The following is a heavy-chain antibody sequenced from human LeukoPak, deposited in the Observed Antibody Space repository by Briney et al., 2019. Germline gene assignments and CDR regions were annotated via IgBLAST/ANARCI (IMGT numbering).Heavy chain of an antibody. CDR3: ARDSYYYDSSGYYYGRGFAFDI. CDR1: GFTFSNYA. CDR2: ITAGGSLK. J-gene: IGHJ3*02. V-gene: IGHV3-21*01. D-gene: IGHD3-22*01. Sequence: GGSLRLSCAASGFTFSNYAMNWVRQTPGKGLDWVSSITAGGSLKYYADSVEGRFTISRDNSKNSVFLQMNSLRAEDTAVYYCARDSYYYDSSGYYYGRGFAFDIWGQGTMVTVSS.